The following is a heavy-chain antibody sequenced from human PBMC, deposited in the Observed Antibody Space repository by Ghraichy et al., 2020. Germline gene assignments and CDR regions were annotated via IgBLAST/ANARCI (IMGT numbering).Heavy chain of an antibody. V-gene: IGHV3-21*01. J-gene: IGHJ4*02. D-gene: IGHD5-18*01. Sequence: GESLNISCAASGFTFSDYAMNWVRQAPGAGLEWVSSISSSGALKYNADAIRGRLTISRDNARHSLDLQMNSLRADDTAVYYCARGQGSYGSYFFDYWGQGALVTVSS. CDR3: ARGQGSYGSYFFDY. CDR2: ISSSGALK. CDR1: GFTFSDYA.